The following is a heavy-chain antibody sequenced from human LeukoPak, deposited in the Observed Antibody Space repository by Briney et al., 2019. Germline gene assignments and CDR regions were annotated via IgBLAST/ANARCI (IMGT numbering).Heavy chain of an antibody. Sequence: SETLSLTCTVSGGSISSGGYYWSWIRQPAGKGLEYLGRIHTSGSTNYNPSLTSRVTISRDTSKNLYSPKLSSVTATDTAVYYCARDQTYSGSXIYTYFDYXXXXXLVXVSS. CDR1: GGSISSGGYY. J-gene: IGHJ4*01. CDR3: ARDQTYSGSXIYTYFDY. CDR2: IHTSGST. D-gene: IGHD3-10*01. V-gene: IGHV4-61*02.